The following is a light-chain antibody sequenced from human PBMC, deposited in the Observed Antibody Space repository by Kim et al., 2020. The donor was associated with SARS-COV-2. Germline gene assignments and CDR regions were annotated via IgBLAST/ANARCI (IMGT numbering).Light chain of an antibody. Sequence: DIQMTQSPSSLSASVGDRVTISCQASQDINYSLNWYQQKPGKAPKLLIYDASNLEMGVPSRFSGSRSGTDFTFTISSLQPEDFATYFCHQYDNLPLTFGGGTKV. CDR2: DAS. CDR3: HQYDNLPLT. J-gene: IGKJ4*01. CDR1: QDINYS. V-gene: IGKV1-33*01.